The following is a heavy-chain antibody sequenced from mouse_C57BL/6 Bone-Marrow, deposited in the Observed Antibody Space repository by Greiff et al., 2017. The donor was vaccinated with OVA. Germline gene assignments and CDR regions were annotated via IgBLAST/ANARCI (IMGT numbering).Heavy chain of an antibody. CDR1: GYTFTSYW. D-gene: IGHD1-1*01. Sequence: QVQLQQPGAELVRPGSSVKLSCKASGYTFTSYWMDWVKQRPGQGLEWIGNIYPSDSETHYNQKFKDKATLTVDKSSSTAYMQLSSLTSEDYAVYYCARSTRGYLFLVHWYFDVWGTGTRITVSS. CDR2: IYPSDSET. J-gene: IGHJ1*03. V-gene: IGHV1-61*01. CDR3: ARSTRGYLFLVHWYFDV.